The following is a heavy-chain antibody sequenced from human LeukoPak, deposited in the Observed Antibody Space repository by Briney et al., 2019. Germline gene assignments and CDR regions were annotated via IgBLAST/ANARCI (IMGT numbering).Heavy chain of an antibody. D-gene: IGHD1-26*01. CDR2: SNADGSST. J-gene: IGHJ4*02. CDR1: GFTFTSYW. CDR3: ANGGEPRWD. V-gene: IGHV3-74*01. Sequence: GGTLRLSCAASGFTFTSYWRRWVRQAPGKGLVWVSRSNADGSSTSCADSVKGRFTISRDNAKNTLYLQMNSLRAEDTAVYYCANGGEPRWDWGQGTLVTVSS.